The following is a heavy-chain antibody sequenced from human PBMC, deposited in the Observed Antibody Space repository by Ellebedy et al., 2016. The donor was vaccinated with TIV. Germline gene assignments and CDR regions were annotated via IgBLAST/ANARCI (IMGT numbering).Heavy chain of an antibody. CDR2: INPSGGST. Sequence: ASVKVSCKASGYTFTSYHMQWVRQAPGQGLEWMGIINPSGGSTDYAQKFQGRVTMTRDTSTSTVYMELSSLRSEDTAVYYCARDQAEGRSSDYWGQGTLVTVSS. J-gene: IGHJ4*02. CDR3: ARDQAEGRSSDY. D-gene: IGHD6-13*01. V-gene: IGHV1-46*01. CDR1: GYTFTSYH.